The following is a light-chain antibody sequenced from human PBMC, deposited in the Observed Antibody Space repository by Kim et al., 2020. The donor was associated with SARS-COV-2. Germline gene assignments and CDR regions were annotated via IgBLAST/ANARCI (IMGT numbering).Light chain of an antibody. CDR2: EVS. Sequence: QSITISCTGTSSDVGIYNLVSWYQQHPGKAPKLMIYEVSKRPSGVSNRFSGSKSGNTASLTISELQAEDEADYYCCSYAGTTTYVVFGGGTQLTVL. CDR3: CSYAGTTTYVV. V-gene: IGLV2-23*02. CDR1: SSDVGIYNL. J-gene: IGLJ2*01.